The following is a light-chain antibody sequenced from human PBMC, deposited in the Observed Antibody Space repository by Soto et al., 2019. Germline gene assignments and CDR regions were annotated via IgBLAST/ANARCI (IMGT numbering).Light chain of an antibody. CDR1: QSVSTN. J-gene: IGKJ1*01. CDR3: QQYNNWPQT. Sequence: EVVMTQFPATLSVSPGERATLSCRGSQSVSTNLAWYQQKPGQAPRLLMYGASTRATGMPASFSGSGSGTEFTLTISSLQSEDFAEYHCQQYNNWPQTFGQGTKVDIK. CDR2: GAS. V-gene: IGKV3-15*01.